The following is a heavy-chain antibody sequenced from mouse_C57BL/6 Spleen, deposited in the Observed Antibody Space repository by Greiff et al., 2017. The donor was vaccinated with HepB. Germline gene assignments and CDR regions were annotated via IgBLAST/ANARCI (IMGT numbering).Heavy chain of an antibody. CDR3: TRDRGYYGSGAMDY. CDR1: GFTFSSYA. CDR2: ISSGGDYI. J-gene: IGHJ4*01. D-gene: IGHD1-1*01. Sequence: EVKLMESGEGLVKPGGSLKLSCAASGFTFSSYAMSWVRQTPEKRLEWVAYISSGGDYIYYADTVKGRFTISRDNARNTLYLQMSSLKSEDTAMYYCTRDRGYYGSGAMDYWGQGTSVTVSS. V-gene: IGHV5-9-1*02.